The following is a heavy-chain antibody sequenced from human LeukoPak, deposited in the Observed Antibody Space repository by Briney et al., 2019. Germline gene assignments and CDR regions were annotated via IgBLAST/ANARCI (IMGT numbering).Heavy chain of an antibody. J-gene: IGHJ3*02. Sequence: SGPGLVKPSETLSLTCTVSGGSISSYYWSWIRRPPGKGLEWIGYIYYSGSTNYNPSLKSRVTISVDTSKNQFSLKLSSVTAADTAVYYCARSGPQAFDIWGQGTMVTVSS. CDR3: ARSGPQAFDI. V-gene: IGHV4-59*01. CDR1: GGSISSYY. CDR2: IYYSGST.